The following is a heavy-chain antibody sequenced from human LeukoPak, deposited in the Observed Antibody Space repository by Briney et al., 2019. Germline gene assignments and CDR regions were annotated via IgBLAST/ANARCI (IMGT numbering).Heavy chain of an antibody. CDR3: ARDFDFWSGYSSGFDY. D-gene: IGHD3-3*01. Sequence: GGSLRLSCAASGFTFSNYSMNWVRQAPGKGLEWVSSISSSSSYIYYADSVKGRFTISRDNAKNSLYLQMNSLRAEDTAVYYCARDFDFWSGYSSGFDYWGQGTLVTVSS. CDR2: ISSSSSYI. CDR1: GFTFSNYS. V-gene: IGHV3-21*01. J-gene: IGHJ4*02.